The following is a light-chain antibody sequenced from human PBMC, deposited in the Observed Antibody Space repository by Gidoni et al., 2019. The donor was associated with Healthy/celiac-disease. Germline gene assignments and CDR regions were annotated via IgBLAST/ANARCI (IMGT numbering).Light chain of an antibody. CDR2: AAS. Sequence: DIQLTQSPSSLSASVGDRVTITRRASQSSSSYLNWYQPKPGKAPKLLICAASSWQSGVPSRISGSVCGTDFTLTISSLQTEEVATYYGQQSYRTPVTFGGGTKVEIK. CDR3: QQSYRTPVT. J-gene: IGKJ4*02. V-gene: IGKV1-39*01. CDR1: QSSSSY.